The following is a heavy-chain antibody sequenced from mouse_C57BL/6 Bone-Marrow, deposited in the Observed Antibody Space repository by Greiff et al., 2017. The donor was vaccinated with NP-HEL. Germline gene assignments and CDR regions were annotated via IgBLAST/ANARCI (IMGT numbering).Heavy chain of an antibody. CDR1: GYTFTDYY. CDR3: ARNSDGSDWYFDV. D-gene: IGHD2-3*01. CDR2: IYPGSGNT. Sequence: VQLQESGAELVRPGASVKLSCKASGYTFTDYYINWVKQRPGQGLEWIARIYPGSGNTYYNEKFKGKATLTAEKSSSTAYMQLSSLTSEDSAVYFCARNSDGSDWYFDVWGTGTTVTVSS. J-gene: IGHJ1*03. V-gene: IGHV1-76*01.